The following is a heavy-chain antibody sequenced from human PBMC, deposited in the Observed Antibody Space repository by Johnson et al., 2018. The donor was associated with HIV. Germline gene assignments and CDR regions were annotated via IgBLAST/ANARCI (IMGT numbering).Heavy chain of an antibody. J-gene: IGHJ3*02. V-gene: IGHV3-15*01. CDR1: GFTFSNAW. D-gene: IGHD1-26*01. Sequence: EVQVVESGGGLVKPGGSLRLSCTVSGFTFSNAWMNWVRQAPRKGLEWVGRIKSKTDGGTTDYAAPVKGRFIISRDDSKNTLYLQMNSLKSEDTAVYYCTTDRVGSGGHDAFDIWGQGTIVTVSS. CDR3: TTDRVGSGGHDAFDI. CDR2: IKSKTDGGTT.